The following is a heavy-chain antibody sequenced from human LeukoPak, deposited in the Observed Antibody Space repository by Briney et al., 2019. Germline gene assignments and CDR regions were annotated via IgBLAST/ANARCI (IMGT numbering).Heavy chain of an antibody. CDR2: IYTSGST. Sequence: SQTLSLTCTVSGGSISSGSYYWSWSRQPAGKGLEWIGRIYTSGSTNYNTSLKSRVTISVDTSKNQFSLKLSSVTAADTAVYYCARDGGIVVVPAANPSRVPVDWFDPWGQGTLVTVSS. CDR1: GGSISSGSYY. CDR3: ARDGGIVVVPAANPSRVPVDWFDP. J-gene: IGHJ5*02. V-gene: IGHV4-61*02. D-gene: IGHD2-2*01.